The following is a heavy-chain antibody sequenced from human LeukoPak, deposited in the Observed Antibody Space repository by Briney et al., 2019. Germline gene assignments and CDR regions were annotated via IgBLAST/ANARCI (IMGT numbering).Heavy chain of an antibody. Sequence: PSETLSLTCAVYGGSFSGYYWSWIRQPPGKGLEWIGEINHSGSTNYNPSLKSRVTISVDTSKNQFSLKLSSVTAADTAVYYCARGSPSRVNYYYYYYMDVWGKGTTVIVSS. V-gene: IGHV4-34*01. CDR2: INHSGST. J-gene: IGHJ6*03. CDR3: ARGSPSRVNYYYYYYMDV. CDR1: GGSFSGYY.